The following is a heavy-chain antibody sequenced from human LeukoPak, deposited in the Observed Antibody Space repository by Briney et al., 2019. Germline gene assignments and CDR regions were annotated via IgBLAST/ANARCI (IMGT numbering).Heavy chain of an antibody. V-gene: IGHV3-15*01. Sequence: KPGGSLRLSCAASGFTFSNAWMSWLRQAPGQGLEWVGRIKSKTDGGTTDYAAPVKGRFTISRNDSKKTLYLQMNSRKTEDTAVCYCTVATISPFDYWGQGTLVTVSS. CDR3: TVATISPFDY. J-gene: IGHJ4*02. D-gene: IGHD5-12*01. CDR2: IKSKTDGGTT. CDR1: GFTFSNAW.